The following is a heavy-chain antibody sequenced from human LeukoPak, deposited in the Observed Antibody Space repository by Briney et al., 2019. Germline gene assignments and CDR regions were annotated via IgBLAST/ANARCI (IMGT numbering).Heavy chain of an antibody. CDR2: ISAYNGNT. V-gene: IGHV1-18*01. D-gene: IGHD3-16*01. CDR3: ARGGYDYLWGSSPDAFDI. CDR1: GYTFTSYG. J-gene: IGHJ3*02. Sequence: ASVKVSSKASGYTFTSYGITWLRQAPGQGLEWMGWISAYNGNTNYAQKVQGRVTMTTDTSTSIAYMELRSLRSDDTAVYYCARGGYDYLWGSSPDAFDIWGQGTMVTVSS.